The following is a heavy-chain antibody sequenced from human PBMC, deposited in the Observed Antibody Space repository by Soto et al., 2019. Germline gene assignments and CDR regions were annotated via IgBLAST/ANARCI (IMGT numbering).Heavy chain of an antibody. J-gene: IGHJ6*02. V-gene: IGHV4-38-2*01. CDR3: ARRGFFYGMDV. Sequence: SETLSLTCAVSGYSISSGYYWGCIRQPPGKGLEWIGSIYHSGSTYYNPSLKSRVTISVDTSKNQFSLKLSSVTAADTAVYYCARRGFFYGMDVWGQGTTVTVSS. CDR2: IYHSGST. D-gene: IGHD3-3*01. CDR1: GYSISSGYY.